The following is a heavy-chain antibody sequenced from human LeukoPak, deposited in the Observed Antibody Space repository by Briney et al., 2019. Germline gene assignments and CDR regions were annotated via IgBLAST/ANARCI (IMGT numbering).Heavy chain of an antibody. CDR2: ISGSGGST. CDR3: AEGDYYDSSGYYGYFQH. Sequence: GGSLRLSCAASGITFSSYAMSWVRQAPGKGLEWVSAISGSGGSTYYADSVKGRFTISRDNSKNTLYLQMNSLRAEDTAVYYCAEGDYYDSSGYYGYFQHWGQGTLVTVSS. V-gene: IGHV3-23*01. D-gene: IGHD3-22*01. CDR1: GITFSSYA. J-gene: IGHJ1*01.